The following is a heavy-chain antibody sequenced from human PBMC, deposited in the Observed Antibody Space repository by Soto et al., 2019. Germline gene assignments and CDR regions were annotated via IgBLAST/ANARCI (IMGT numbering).Heavy chain of an antibody. V-gene: IGHV3-15*01. D-gene: IGHD6-6*01. CDR3: ATDVPYRRSSLWFAP. CDR2: IKCKSDGETT. J-gene: IGHJ5*02. CDR1: GFTFSNAW. Sequence: EVQLVESGGGLVKTGGSLRLSCAASGFTFSNAWMTWVRQAPGKGLEWVGRIKCKSDGETTDYAAPVKGRFTISREDSSSTLYLQLNSPNTEDTAVYYFATDVPYRRSSLWFAPWGPGNLVTVSS.